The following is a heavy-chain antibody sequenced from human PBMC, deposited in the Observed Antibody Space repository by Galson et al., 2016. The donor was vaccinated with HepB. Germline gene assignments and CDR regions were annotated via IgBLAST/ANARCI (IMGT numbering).Heavy chain of an antibody. CDR2: DSMDGRRK. D-gene: IGHD2/OR15-2a*01. CDR1: GSTFSNYG. V-gene: IGHV3-30*18. J-gene: IGHJ4*02. Sequence: SLRLSCAASGSTFSNYGMHWVRQAPGKGLEWVAADSMDGRRKFYADSVKGRFTTSSDNSNNILFLQMSSLRADDTAVYYCAKRHEYCPAVGCSVDYWGQGTLVSVSS. CDR3: AKRHEYCPAVGCSVDY.